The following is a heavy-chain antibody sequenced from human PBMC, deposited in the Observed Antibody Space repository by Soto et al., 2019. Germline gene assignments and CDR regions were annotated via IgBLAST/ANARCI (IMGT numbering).Heavy chain of an antibody. CDR1: GGSISSSSYY. CDR2: IYYSGST. D-gene: IGHD4-17*01. Sequence: SETLSLTCTVSGGSISSSSYYWGWTRQPPGKGLEWIGSIYYSGSTYYNPSLKSRVTISVDTSKNQFSLKLSSVTAADTAVYYCATLSGDYGDYVGAYGSPHLFDYWGQGTLVTVSS. J-gene: IGHJ4*02. V-gene: IGHV4-39*01. CDR3: ATLSGDYGDYVGAYGSPHLFDY.